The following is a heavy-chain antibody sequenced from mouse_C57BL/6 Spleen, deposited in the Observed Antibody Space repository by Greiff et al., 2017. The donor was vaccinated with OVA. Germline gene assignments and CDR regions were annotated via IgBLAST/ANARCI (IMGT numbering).Heavy chain of an antibody. J-gene: IGHJ4*01. CDR2: IDPETGGT. CDR1: GYTSTDYE. Sequence: QVQLKESGAELVRPGASVTLSCKASGYTSTDYEMHWVKQTPVHGLEWIGAIDPETGGTAYNQKFKGKAILTADKSSSTAYMELRSLTSEDSAVYYCTRGYLDYWGQGTSVTVSS. CDR3: TRGYLDY. V-gene: IGHV1-15*01. D-gene: IGHD1-2*01.